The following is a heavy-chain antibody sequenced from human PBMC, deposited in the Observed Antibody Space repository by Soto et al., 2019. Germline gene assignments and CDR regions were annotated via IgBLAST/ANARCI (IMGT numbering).Heavy chain of an antibody. CDR3: ARGDYYDTSGPFSDAFDI. J-gene: IGHJ3*02. CDR2: IKQDGSEK. V-gene: IGHV3-7*04. CDR1: GFTFSRYW. Sequence: GVLRLSCAASGFTFSRYWMSWVRQAPGKGLEWVANIKQDGSEKWYVDSVKGRFTISRDNAKNSLYLQMNSLRAEDTAVYFCARGDYYDTSGPFSDAFDIWGQGTMVTVSS. D-gene: IGHD3-22*01.